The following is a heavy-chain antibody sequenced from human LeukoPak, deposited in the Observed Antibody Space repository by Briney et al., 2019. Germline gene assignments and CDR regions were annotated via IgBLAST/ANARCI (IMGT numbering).Heavy chain of an antibody. V-gene: IGHV4-39*01. CDR3: ARHAAYYDILTGYYTQGYDY. J-gene: IGHJ4*02. CDR1: GGSISSSSYY. Sequence: SETLSLTCTVSGGSISSSSYYWGWIRQPPGKGLEWIGSIYYSGSTYYNPSLKSRVTISVGTSKNQFSLKLSSVTAADTAVYYCARHAAYYDILTGYYTQGYDYWGQGTLVTVSS. CDR2: IYYSGST. D-gene: IGHD3-9*01.